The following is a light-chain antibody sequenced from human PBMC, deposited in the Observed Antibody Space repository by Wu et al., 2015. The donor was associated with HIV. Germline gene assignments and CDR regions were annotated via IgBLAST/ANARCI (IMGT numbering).Light chain of an antibody. CDR1: QGINSD. J-gene: IGKJ2*01. V-gene: IGKV1-13*02. Sequence: AIQLTQSPSSLSGSVGERVTITCRASQGINSDLAWYQHKAGKSPKLLIYDASELKSGVPSRFSGSGSGTNFTLTISNLQPEDFATYYCHQLIVILKLFGPGTKLDI. CDR3: HQLIVILKL. CDR2: DAS.